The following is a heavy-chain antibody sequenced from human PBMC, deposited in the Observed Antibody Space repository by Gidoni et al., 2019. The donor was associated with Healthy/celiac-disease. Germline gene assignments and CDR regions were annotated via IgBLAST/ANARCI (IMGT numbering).Heavy chain of an antibody. J-gene: IGHJ4*02. CDR2: INPKSGGK. Sequence: QVQLVQSGAEVKKPGASVKVSCKASGYTFPGYYMHWVRQAPGQGLEWMGWINPKSGGKNYAKKFQGWVTMTRETSISTAYMELSRLRSDDTAVYYCARSQLGGKYYFDYWGQGTLVTVSS. V-gene: IGHV1-2*04. CDR1: GYTFPGYY. CDR3: ARSQLGGKYYFDY. D-gene: IGHD7-27*01.